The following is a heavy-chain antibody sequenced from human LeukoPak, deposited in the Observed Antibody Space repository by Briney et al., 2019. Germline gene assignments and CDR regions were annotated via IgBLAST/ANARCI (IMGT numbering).Heavy chain of an antibody. Sequence: SETLSLTCNVSGGSISSSYWSWIRQPPGKGLEWVGYIYNTGTTNYNPSLNSRVTISVDTSKNQLSLRLSSVTAADTAVYYCARHEPPGARRHLDYWGQGTLVAVSS. V-gene: IGHV4-59*08. CDR1: GGSISSSY. CDR2: IYNTGTT. CDR3: ARHEPPGARRHLDY. D-gene: IGHD1-14*01. J-gene: IGHJ4*02.